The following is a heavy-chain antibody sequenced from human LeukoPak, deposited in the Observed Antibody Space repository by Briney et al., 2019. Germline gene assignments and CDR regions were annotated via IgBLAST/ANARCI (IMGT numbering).Heavy chain of an antibody. V-gene: IGHV3-23*01. J-gene: IGHJ4*02. CDR1: GFTFSSYA. D-gene: IGHD6-19*01. Sequence: GASLRLSCAASGFTFSSYAMSWVRQAPGKGREWVSAISGSGGSTYYADSVKGRFTISRDNAKNSLYLQMNSLRAEDTAVYYCARDGAVAGFFDYWGQGTLVTVSS. CDR3: ARDGAVAGFFDY. CDR2: ISGSGGST.